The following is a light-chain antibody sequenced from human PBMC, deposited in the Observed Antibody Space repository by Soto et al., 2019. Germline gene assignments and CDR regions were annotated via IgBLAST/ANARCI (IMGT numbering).Light chain of an antibody. CDR3: STYTSSRTR. Sequence: QSALTQPASVSGSPGQSITISCTGTSSDIGGYIYVSWYQHHPSKAPKLLIYDVSNRPSGVSNRFSGSKSGNTASLTISGLQVEDEADYFCSTYTSSRTRFGGGTKLTVL. V-gene: IGLV2-14*03. CDR1: SSDIGGYIY. J-gene: IGLJ2*01. CDR2: DVS.